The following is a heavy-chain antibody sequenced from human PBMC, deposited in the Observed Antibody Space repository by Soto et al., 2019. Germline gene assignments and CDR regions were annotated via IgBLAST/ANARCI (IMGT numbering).Heavy chain of an antibody. D-gene: IGHD6-13*01. CDR2: IYPSGGST. CDR1: GYTFTSYY. Sequence: ASVKVSCKASGYTFTSYYMHWVRQAPGQGLEWMGIIYPSGGSTSYAQKFQGRVTMTRDTSTSTVYMELSSLRSEDTAVYYCARDQEQQLVYYYYYYGMDVWGQGTTVTVSS. V-gene: IGHV1-46*01. J-gene: IGHJ6*02. CDR3: ARDQEQQLVYYYYYYGMDV.